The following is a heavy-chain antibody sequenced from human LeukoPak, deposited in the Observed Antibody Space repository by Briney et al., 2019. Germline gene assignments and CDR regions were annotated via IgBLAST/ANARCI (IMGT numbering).Heavy chain of an antibody. CDR1: GYTLTELS. D-gene: IGHD1-26*01. V-gene: IGHV1-24*01. CDR2: FDPEDGET. J-gene: IGHJ4*02. CDR3: ATDSSGSYNFDY. Sequence: ASVKVSCKVSGYTLTELSMHWVRQAPGKGLEWMGGFDPEDGETIYAQKFQGRVTMTEDTSTDTAYMELSSLRSEDTAVYYCATDSSGSYNFDYWGQGTLVTVSS.